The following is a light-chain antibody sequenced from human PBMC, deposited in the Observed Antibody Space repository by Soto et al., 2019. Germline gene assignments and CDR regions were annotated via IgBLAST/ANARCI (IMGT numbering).Light chain of an antibody. CDR3: QQYGSLPKT. CDR1: QSVSSSY. J-gene: IGKJ5*01. V-gene: IGKV3-20*01. CDR2: GAS. Sequence: EIVLTQSPGTLSLSPGERATLSGRASQSVSSSYLAWYQQKPGQAPRLLIYGASSRATGIPDRFSGSGSGTDFTLTISSLEPEDFAVYYCQQYGSLPKTFGQGTRLEIK.